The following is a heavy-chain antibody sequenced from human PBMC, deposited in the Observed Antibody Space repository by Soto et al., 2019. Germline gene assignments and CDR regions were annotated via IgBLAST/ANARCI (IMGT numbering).Heavy chain of an antibody. J-gene: IGHJ6*03. V-gene: IGHV3-48*01. D-gene: IGHD2-2*01. Sequence: GGSLRLSCAASGFTFSSYSMNWVRQAPGKGLEWVSYISSSSSTIYYADSVKGRFTISRDNAKNSLYLQMNSLRAEDTAVYYCARDFDDIVVVPAAMSYYMDVWGKGTTVTVSS. CDR2: ISSSSSTI. CDR3: ARDFDDIVVVPAAMSYYMDV. CDR1: GFTFSSYS.